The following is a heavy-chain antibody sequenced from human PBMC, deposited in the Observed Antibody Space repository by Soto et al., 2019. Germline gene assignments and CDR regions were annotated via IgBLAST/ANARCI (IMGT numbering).Heavy chain of an antibody. D-gene: IGHD4-17*01. CDR3: AKSPTMDAGDKYYYDL. Sequence: KVAYKCSGRPLMTLCIIWVRQSPGQGLEWMGGIIPFFGTARYSQKFEDRITVTADESTNTVYMDLRSLTSEDTAIYYCAKSPTMDAGDKYYYDLWGQGALVTVSS. V-gene: IGHV1-69*01. J-gene: IGHJ4*02. CDR1: GRPLMTLC. CDR2: IIPFFGTA.